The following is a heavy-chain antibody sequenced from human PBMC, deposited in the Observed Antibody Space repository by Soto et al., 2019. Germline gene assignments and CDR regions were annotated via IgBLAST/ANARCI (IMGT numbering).Heavy chain of an antibody. D-gene: IGHD6-19*01. V-gene: IGHV3-23*01. CDR3: AKSLPSQDNSGWHVWYWYFDL. J-gene: IGHJ2*01. CDR2: ISGSAGNT. CDR1: GFTFSSYG. Sequence: EVQLLEFGGGLVQPGGSLRLSCVASGFTFSSYGMSWVRQAPGKGLEWVSSISGSAGNTYYADSVKGRFTISRDNSKNTLFLQMNSLRAEDTAVYYCAKSLPSQDNSGWHVWYWYFDLWGRGTLVTVSS.